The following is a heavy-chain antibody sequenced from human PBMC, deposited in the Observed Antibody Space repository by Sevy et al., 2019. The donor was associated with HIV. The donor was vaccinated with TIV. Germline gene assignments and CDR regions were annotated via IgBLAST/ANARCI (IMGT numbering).Heavy chain of an antibody. D-gene: IGHD6-19*01. Sequence: GGSLRLSCAASGFTFSSYSMNWVRQAPGKGLEWVSSISSSGSYIYYADSVKGRFTISRDNAKNSLYLQMNSLRAEDTAVYYCARDGEIAVACALWGQGTLVTVSS. CDR3: ARDGEIAVACAL. CDR2: ISSSGSYI. V-gene: IGHV3-21*01. J-gene: IGHJ4*02. CDR1: GFTFSSYS.